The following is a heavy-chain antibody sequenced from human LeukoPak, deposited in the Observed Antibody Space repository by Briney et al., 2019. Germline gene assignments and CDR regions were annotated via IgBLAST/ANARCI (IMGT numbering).Heavy chain of an antibody. CDR1: GFTFGDYA. D-gene: IGHD1-1*01. Sequence: GVSLRLSCTASGFTFGDYAMSWVRQAPGKGLEWVGFIRSKAYGGTTEYAASVKGRFTISRDDSKSIAYLQMNSLKTEDTAVYYCTRGELEVDYWGQGTLVTVSS. CDR2: IRSKAYGGTT. V-gene: IGHV3-49*04. CDR3: TRGELEVDY. J-gene: IGHJ4*02.